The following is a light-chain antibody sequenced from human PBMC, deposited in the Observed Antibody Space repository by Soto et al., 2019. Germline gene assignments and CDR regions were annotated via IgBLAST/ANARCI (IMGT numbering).Light chain of an antibody. J-gene: IGKJ5*01. CDR2: GAS. V-gene: IGKV1-39*01. CDR1: QSISSY. CDR3: QQSYSIPIT. Sequence: DIQMTQSPSSLSASVGGRVTIACRASQSISSYLNWYQEKPGKAPKFLIYGASSLQSGVPSRFSGSGSGTDFTLTISSLQPEDFATYYCQQSYSIPITFGQGTRLEIK.